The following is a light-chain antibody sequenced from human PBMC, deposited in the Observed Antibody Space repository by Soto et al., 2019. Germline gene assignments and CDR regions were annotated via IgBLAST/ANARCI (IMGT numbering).Light chain of an antibody. CDR2: DND. CDR3: AAWDSRLSAVL. J-gene: IGLJ2*01. CDR1: SSNIGSSF. Sequence: SVLTQPPSVSAAPGQKVTISCSGDSSNIGSSFVSWYQQVPGTAPKLLIYDNDKRPSEIPDRFSASKSGASASLDITGLQTGDEADYHCAAWDSRLSAVLFGGGTKLTVL. V-gene: IGLV1-51*01.